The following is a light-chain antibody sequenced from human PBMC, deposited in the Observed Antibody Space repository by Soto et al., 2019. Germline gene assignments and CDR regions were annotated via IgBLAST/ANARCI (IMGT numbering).Light chain of an antibody. CDR3: QQYGSLPLT. CDR1: ESVSSN. V-gene: IGKV3-20*01. Sequence: EIVMTQSPATLSVSPGERATLSCRASESVSSNLAWYQQKPGQAPRLLIYGVSSRATGIPDRFSGSGSGTDFTLSISRLEPEDFAVYYCQQYGSLPLTFGGGTKVDIK. J-gene: IGKJ4*01. CDR2: GVS.